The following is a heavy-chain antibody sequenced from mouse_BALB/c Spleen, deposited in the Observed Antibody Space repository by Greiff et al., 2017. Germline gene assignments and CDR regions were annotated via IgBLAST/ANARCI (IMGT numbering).Heavy chain of an antibody. CDR1: GYAFTNYL. V-gene: IGHV1-54*01. D-gene: IGHD1-1*01. J-gene: IGHJ4*01. CDR2: INPGSGGT. Sequence: VQLQQSGAELVRPGTSVKVSCKASGYAFTNYLIEWVKQRPGQGLEWIGVINPGSGGTNYNEKFKGKATLTADKSSSTAYMQLSSLTSDDSAVYFCARSYYGSIYDAMDYWGQGTSVTVSS. CDR3: ARSYYGSIYDAMDY.